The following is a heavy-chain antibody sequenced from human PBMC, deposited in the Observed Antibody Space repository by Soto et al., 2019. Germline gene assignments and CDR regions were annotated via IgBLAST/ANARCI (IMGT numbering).Heavy chain of an antibody. Sequence: ASVRVSCKASGYTFTSYGISWVRQAPGQGLEWMGWISAYNGNTNYAQKLQGRVTMTTDTSTSTAYMELRSLRSDDTAVYYCAREASSGYSSSWSPYDYWGQGTLVTVSS. J-gene: IGHJ4*02. CDR3: AREASSGYSSSWSPYDY. CDR2: ISAYNGNT. CDR1: GYTFTSYG. D-gene: IGHD6-13*01. V-gene: IGHV1-18*01.